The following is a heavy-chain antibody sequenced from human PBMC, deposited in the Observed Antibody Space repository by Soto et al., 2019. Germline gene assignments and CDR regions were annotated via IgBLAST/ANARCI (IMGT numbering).Heavy chain of an antibody. Sequence: SETLSLTCTVSGGSISSYYWSWIRQPPGKGLEWIGYIYYSGSTNYNPSLKSRVTISVDTSKNQFSLKLSSVTAADTAVYYCARTETIVVLPAAIGWFDPWGQGTLVTVSS. D-gene: IGHD2-2*01. CDR1: GGSISSYY. V-gene: IGHV4-59*08. J-gene: IGHJ5*02. CDR3: ARTETIVVLPAAIGWFDP. CDR2: IYYSGST.